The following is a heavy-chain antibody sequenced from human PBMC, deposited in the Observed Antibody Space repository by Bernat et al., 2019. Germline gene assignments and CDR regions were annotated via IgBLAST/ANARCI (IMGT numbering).Heavy chain of an antibody. CDR3: AKPLGANYFDY. D-gene: IGHD1-26*01. CDR1: GGSFSGYY. J-gene: IGHJ4*02. Sequence: QVQLQQWGAGLLKPSETLSLTCAVYGGSFSGYYWSWIRQPPGKGLEWIGEINHSGSTNYNPSLKSRVTISVDTSKNQFSLKLSSVTAADTAVYYCAKPLGANYFDYWGQGTLVTVSS. V-gene: IGHV4-34*01. CDR2: INHSGST.